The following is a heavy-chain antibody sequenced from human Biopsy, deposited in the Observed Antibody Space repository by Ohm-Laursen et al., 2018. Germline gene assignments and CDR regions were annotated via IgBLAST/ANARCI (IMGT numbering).Heavy chain of an antibody. J-gene: IGHJ3*02. D-gene: IGHD3-22*01. CDR2: IYPGGGT. CDR1: GDSIRNYY. Sequence: SDTLSLTCTVSGDSIRNYYWSWIRQAPGKGLEWIGRIYPGGGTIYNPSLKSRVTMSVDTSKNHFSLNLNSVTAAETAVYYCSGIVLGPANDAFDIWGQGTMVTVSS. V-gene: IGHV4-4*07. CDR3: SGIVLGPANDAFDI.